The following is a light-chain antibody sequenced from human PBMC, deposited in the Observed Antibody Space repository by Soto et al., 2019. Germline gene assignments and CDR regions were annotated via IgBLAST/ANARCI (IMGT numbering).Light chain of an antibody. CDR3: QSHDSSLSADVV. CDR2: GNS. Sequence: QSVLTQPPSVSGVPGQRVTISCTGSSSNIGAGYDVHWYQHLPGTAPKLLIYGNSNRPSGVPDRFSGSKSGTSASLAITGLQAEDEADYYCQSHDSSLSADVVFGGGTKLTVL. J-gene: IGLJ2*01. CDR1: SSNIGAGYD. V-gene: IGLV1-40*01.